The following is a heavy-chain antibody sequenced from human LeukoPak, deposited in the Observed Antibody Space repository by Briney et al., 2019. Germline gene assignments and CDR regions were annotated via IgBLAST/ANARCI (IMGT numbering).Heavy chain of an antibody. J-gene: IGHJ4*02. CDR2: INHSGST. V-gene: IGHV4-34*01. Sequence: SETLSLTCAVYGGSFSGYYWSWIRQPPEKGLEWIGEINHSGSTNYNPSLKSRVTISVDTSKNQFSLKLTSVTAADTAVYYCARGGRLAAAGAGYWGQGTLVTVSS. CDR3: ARGGRLAAAGAGY. D-gene: IGHD6-13*01. CDR1: GGSFSGYY.